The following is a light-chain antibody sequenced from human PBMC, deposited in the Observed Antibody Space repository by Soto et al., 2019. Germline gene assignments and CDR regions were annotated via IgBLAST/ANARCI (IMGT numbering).Light chain of an antibody. J-gene: IGKJ4*01. CDR3: QQYYSTPLT. Sequence: IVMTQSPDYLAVSLGERATINCKSSQSVLYSSNNKNYLAWYQQKPGQPAKLLIYWASTRESGVPDRFSGSGSGTDFTLTISSLQAEDVAVYYCQQYYSTPLTFGGGTKVEIK. V-gene: IGKV4-1*01. CDR2: WAS. CDR1: QSVLYSSNNKNY.